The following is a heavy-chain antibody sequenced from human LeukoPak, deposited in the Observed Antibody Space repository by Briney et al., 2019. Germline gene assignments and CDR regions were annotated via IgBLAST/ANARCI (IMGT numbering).Heavy chain of an antibody. D-gene: IGHD3-10*01. CDR2: ISSSGSTI. Sequence: GGSLRLSCAASGFTFSSYEMNWVRQAPGKGLEWVSYISSSGSTIYYADSVKGRFTISRDNAKNSLYLQMNSLRAEDTAVYFCARDHGGSYSYWGQGTLVTVSS. V-gene: IGHV3-48*03. J-gene: IGHJ4*02. CDR1: GFTFSSYE. CDR3: ARDHGGSYSY.